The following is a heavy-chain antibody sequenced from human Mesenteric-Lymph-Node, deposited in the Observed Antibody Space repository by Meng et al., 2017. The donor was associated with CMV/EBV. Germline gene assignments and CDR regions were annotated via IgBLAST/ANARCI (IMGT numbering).Heavy chain of an antibody. CDR1: VGSISSSSYY. CDR2: IYYSGSTY. V-gene: IGHV4-39*01. CDR3: ARHSALLVTNFDY. D-gene: IGHD5-18*01. Sequence: QLQLQESGPGLVKPSEPRSLPCTVSVGSISSSSYYWGWIRQPPGKGLEWIGYIYYSGSTYYYNPSLKTRVTISVDTSKNQFSLNLSSVTAADTAVYYCARHSALLVTNFDYWGQVTLVTVSS. J-gene: IGHJ4*02.